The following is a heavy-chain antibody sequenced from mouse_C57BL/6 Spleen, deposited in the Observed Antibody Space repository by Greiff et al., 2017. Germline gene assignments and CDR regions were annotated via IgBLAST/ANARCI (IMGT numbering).Heavy chain of an antibody. Sequence: QVQLQQSGAELVRPGASVTLSCKASGYTFTDYEMHWVKQTPVHGLEWIGAIDPETGGTAYNQKFKGKAILTADKSSSTAYMELRSLTSEDSAVYYCTKLRGNQDDYDGYFDFWGPGTTLTVSS. CDR1: GYTFTDYE. J-gene: IGHJ1*01. CDR3: TKLRGNQDDYDGYFDF. D-gene: IGHD2-4*01. V-gene: IGHV1-15*01. CDR2: IDPETGGT.